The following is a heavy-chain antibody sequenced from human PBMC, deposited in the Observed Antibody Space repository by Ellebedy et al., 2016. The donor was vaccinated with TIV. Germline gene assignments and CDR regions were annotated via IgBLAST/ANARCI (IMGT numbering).Heavy chain of an antibody. CDR1: GFTFSKSG. Sequence: GESLKISCAASGFTFSKSGMHWVRQAPGKGLEWVAVIWYDGSNEKYADSVKGRVTISRDNSKNTLYLQMNSLRAEDTAVYYCARTREFGSESASLDYWGQGTLVTVSS. J-gene: IGHJ4*02. CDR3: ARTREFGSESASLDY. V-gene: IGHV3-33*01. CDR2: IWYDGSNE. D-gene: IGHD3-10*01.